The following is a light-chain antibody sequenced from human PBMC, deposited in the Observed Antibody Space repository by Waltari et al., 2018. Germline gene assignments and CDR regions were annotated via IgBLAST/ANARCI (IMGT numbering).Light chain of an antibody. Sequence: DIVMTQSPLSLPVTPGEPASISCRSSQSLLHGNGLNYLDWYLQKPGQSPQLLIYLGSNRASGVPDRISGSGSGTDFTLKFSRVEADDVGVYYCMQALQTPFIFGPGTKLDVK. CDR1: QSLLHGNGLNY. CDR3: MQALQTPFI. V-gene: IGKV2-28*01. J-gene: IGKJ3*01. CDR2: LGS.